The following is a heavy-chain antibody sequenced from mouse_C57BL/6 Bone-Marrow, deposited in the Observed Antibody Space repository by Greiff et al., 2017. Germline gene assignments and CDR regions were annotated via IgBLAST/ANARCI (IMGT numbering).Heavy chain of an antibody. CDR3: ARGGNPFAY. Sequence: EVKLMESVAELVRPGASVQLSCTASGFTIQNTYLHWVKPRPAQGLEWIGRIDPANGNTTYAPKFHGNATITADTSSNTAYLQLSSLTSEDTAIYYCARGGNPFAYWGQGTLVTVSA. D-gene: IGHD2-1*01. V-gene: IGHV14-3*01. CDR2: IDPANGNT. J-gene: IGHJ3*01. CDR1: GFTIQNTY.